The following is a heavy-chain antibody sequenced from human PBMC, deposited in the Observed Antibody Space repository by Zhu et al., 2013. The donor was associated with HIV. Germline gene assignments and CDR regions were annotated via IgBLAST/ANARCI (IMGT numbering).Heavy chain of an antibody. Sequence: EVQLVESGGGLVQPGRSLRLSCTASGFTFGDYAMSWVRQAPGKGLEWVSYISSSSSTIYYADSVKGRFTISRDNAKNSLYLQNEQPESRGHGLCYYCARDANSSGWLRAHWFDPVGPGNPGSPSP. CDR1: GFTFGDYA. J-gene: IGHJ5*02. CDR2: ISSSSSTI. CDR3: ARDANSSGWLRAHWFDP. V-gene: IGHV3-48*03. D-gene: IGHD6-19*01.